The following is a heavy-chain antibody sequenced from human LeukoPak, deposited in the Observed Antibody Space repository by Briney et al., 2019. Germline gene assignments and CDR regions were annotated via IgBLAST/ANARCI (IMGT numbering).Heavy chain of an antibody. CDR1: GYTFTSYG. CDR2: IIPIFGTP. Sequence: ASVKVSCKASGYTFTSYGISWVRQAPGQGLEWMGGIIPIFGTPNYAQKFQGRVTITADESTSTAYMELSSLRSEDTAVYYCASSGKGRSFTVVTSLGSDLSVYWGQGTLVTVSS. J-gene: IGHJ4*02. D-gene: IGHD4-23*01. V-gene: IGHV1-69*13. CDR3: ASSGKGRSFTVVTSLGSDLSVY.